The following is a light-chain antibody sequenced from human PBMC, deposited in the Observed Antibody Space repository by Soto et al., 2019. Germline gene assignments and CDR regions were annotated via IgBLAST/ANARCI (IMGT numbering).Light chain of an antibody. V-gene: IGLV1-40*01. Sequence: QSVLTQPPLVSGAPGQRVTISCPGSSSNIGTGYDVHWYQQLPGTAPKLLIYGNTNRPSGVPDRFSGSKSGTSASLAITGLLAEDEADYYCQSYDSSLSVVFGGGTKLTV. CDR2: GNT. CDR1: SSNIGTGYD. CDR3: QSYDSSLSVV. J-gene: IGLJ2*01.